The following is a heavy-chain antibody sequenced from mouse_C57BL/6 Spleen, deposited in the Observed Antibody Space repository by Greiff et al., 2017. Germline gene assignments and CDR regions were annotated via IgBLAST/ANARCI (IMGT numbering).Heavy chain of an antibody. V-gene: IGHV5-4*01. CDR3: ARDCIYYSNLAWFAY. J-gene: IGHJ3*01. CDR1: GFTFSSYA. Sequence: EVQLVESGGGLVKPGGSLKLSCAASGFTFSSYAMSWVRQTPEKRLEWVATISDGGSYTYYPDNVKGRFTISRDNAKNNLYLQMSHLKSEDTAMYYCARDCIYYSNLAWFAYWGQGTLVTVSA. D-gene: IGHD2-5*01. CDR2: ISDGGSYT.